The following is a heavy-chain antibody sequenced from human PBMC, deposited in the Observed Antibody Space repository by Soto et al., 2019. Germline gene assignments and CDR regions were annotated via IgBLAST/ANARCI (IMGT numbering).Heavy chain of an antibody. CDR3: ARAKAVVIAALDI. CDR2: VSDNGGSRGGT. J-gene: IGHJ3*02. D-gene: IGHD2-21*01. CDR1: GFMFNNSA. Sequence: HPGGSLRLSCKASGFMFNNSAMTWVRQAPGQGLQWVASVSDNGGSRGGTYYADSVKGRFTISRDNSKSTLYLQLDSLTGADTAVYYCARAKAVVIAALDIWGQGTMVTVSS. V-gene: IGHV3-23*01.